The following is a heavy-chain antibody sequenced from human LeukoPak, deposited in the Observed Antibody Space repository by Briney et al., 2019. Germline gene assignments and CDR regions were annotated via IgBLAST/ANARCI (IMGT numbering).Heavy chain of an antibody. V-gene: IGHV4-30-2*01. J-gene: IGHJ4*02. CDR3: ARHGGGWSFDY. Sequence: SQTLSLTCAVSGGSISSGGYSWSWIRQPPGKGLEWIGYIYHSGSTYYNPSLKSRVTISVDRSKNQFSLKLSSVTAADTAVYFCARHGGGWSFDYWGQGNLVTVSS. CDR1: GGSISSGGYS. CDR2: IYHSGST. D-gene: IGHD6-19*01.